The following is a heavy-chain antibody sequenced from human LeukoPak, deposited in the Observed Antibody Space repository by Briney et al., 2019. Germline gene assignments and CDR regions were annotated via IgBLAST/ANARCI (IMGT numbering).Heavy chain of an antibody. Sequence: PSETLSLTCTVSGGSTSSYYWSWIRQPPGKGLEWIGYIYYSGSTSYNPSLKSRVTMSVDTSKNQFSLKLSSVTAADTAVYYCARATNSGWYNDYWGQGTLVTVSS. D-gene: IGHD6-19*01. J-gene: IGHJ4*02. V-gene: IGHV4-59*01. CDR2: IYYSGST. CDR3: ARATNSGWYNDY. CDR1: GGSTSSYY.